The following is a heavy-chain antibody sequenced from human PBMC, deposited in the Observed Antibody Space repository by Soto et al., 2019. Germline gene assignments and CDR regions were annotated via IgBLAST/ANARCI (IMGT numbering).Heavy chain of an antibody. D-gene: IGHD2-2*01. Sequence: ASVKVSCKASGYTFTGYYMHWVRQAPGQGLEWMGWINPNSGGTNYAQKFQGWVTMNRDTSISTAYMELSRLRYEDTAVYYCARYPVYCSSTSCYVDGFDYWGQGTLVTVSS. CDR3: ARYPVYCSSTSCYVDGFDY. CDR2: INPNSGGT. CDR1: GYTFTGYY. V-gene: IGHV1-2*04. J-gene: IGHJ4*02.